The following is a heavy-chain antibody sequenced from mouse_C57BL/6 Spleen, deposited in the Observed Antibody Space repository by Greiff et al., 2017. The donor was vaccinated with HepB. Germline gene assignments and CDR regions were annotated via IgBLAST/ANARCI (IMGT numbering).Heavy chain of an antibody. CDR2: INPYNGGT. V-gene: IGHV1-19*01. CDR1: GYTFTDYY. J-gene: IGHJ4*01. D-gene: IGHD1-1*01. Sequence: VQLQQSGPVLVKPGASVKMSCKASGYTFTDYYMNWVKQSHGKSLEWIGVINPYNGGTSYNQKFKGKATLTVDKSSSTAYMELNSLTSEDSAVYYCARAPLYYGSRGYAMDYWGQGTSVTVSS. CDR3: ARAPLYYGSRGYAMDY.